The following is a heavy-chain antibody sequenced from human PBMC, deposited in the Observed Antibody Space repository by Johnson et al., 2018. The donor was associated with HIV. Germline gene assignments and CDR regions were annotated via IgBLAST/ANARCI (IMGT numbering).Heavy chain of an antibody. CDR1: GFTFSSYA. CDR3: AKSIAAAGTNAFDI. J-gene: IGHJ3*02. CDR2: IGTAGDT. D-gene: IGHD6-13*01. V-gene: IGHV3-NL1*01. Sequence: VQLVESGGGVVQPGRSLRLSCAASGFTFSSYAMHWVRQAPGKALEWVSGIGTAGDTNYPGSVKGRFTVSRDNSKNTLYLQMNSLRAEDTAVYYCAKSIAAAGTNAFDIWGQGTMVTVSS.